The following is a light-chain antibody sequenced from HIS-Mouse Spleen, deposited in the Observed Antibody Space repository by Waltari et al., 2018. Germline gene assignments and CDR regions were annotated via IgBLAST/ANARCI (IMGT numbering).Light chain of an antibody. CDR2: EDS. CDR1: AFPTKY. Sequence: SYELTQPPSVSVSPGQTASITCSGDAFPTKYAYWYQQKSGQAPVLVIYEDSKRPSGIPERFSGSSSGTMATLTISGAQVEDEADYYCYSTDSSGNHRVFGGGTKLTVL. V-gene: IGLV3-10*01. CDR3: YSTDSSGNHRV. J-gene: IGLJ2*01.